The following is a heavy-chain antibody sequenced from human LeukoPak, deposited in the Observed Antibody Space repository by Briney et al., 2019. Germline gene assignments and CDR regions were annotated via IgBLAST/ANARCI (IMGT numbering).Heavy chain of an antibody. CDR1: GFTFSSYG. V-gene: IGHV3-30*03. D-gene: IGHD1-26*01. J-gene: IGHJ4*02. CDR2: ISYDGSNK. Sequence: PGGSLRLSCAASGFTFSSYGMHWVRQAPGKGLEWVAVISYDGSNKYYADSVKGRFTISRDNSKNTLYLQMNSLRAEDTAVYYCARGSYYHPFDYWGQGTLVTVSS. CDR3: ARGSYYHPFDY.